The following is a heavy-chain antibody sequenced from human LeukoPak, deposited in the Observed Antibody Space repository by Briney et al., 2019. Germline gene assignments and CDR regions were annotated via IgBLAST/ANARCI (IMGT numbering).Heavy chain of an antibody. V-gene: IGHV3-48*04. CDR2: ISSSGNTI. CDR1: GFTFNSFS. Sequence: PGGSLRLSCAASGFTFNSFSMDWVRQVPGKGLEWVSYISSSGNTIYYADSVKGRSTISRDNANNLLYLQMSGLRAEDTAVYYCARVGALGSLGYWGQGILVAVSS. J-gene: IGHJ4*02. D-gene: IGHD1-26*01. CDR3: ARVGALGSLGY.